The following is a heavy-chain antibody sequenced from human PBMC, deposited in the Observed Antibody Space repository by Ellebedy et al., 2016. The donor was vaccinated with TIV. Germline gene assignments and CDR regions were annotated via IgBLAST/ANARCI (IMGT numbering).Heavy chain of an antibody. V-gene: IGHV3-30*03. CDR3: ARVFAYYFDY. Sequence: SCKASGGTFSSYGMHWVRQAPGKGLERVAVISYDGSNKYYADSVKGRFTISRDNSKNTLYLQMNSLRAEDTAVYYCARVFAYYFDYWGQGTLVTVSS. CDR2: ISYDGSNK. CDR1: GGTFSSYG. J-gene: IGHJ4*02.